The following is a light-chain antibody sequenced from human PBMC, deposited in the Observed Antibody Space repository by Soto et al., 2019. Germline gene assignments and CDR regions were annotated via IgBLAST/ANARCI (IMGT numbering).Light chain of an antibody. CDR2: AAS. Sequence: EIMLTQSPGSLSLSPGERATLSCRASQTVDSNYLTWYHQKPGQPPRLLIYAASTRATGIPDRFGGSGSGTDFTLTITMLEPGDFAVYYCQHYDTSSTTFGQGTKLEI. V-gene: IGKV3-20*01. CDR1: QTVDSNY. CDR3: QHYDTSSTT. J-gene: IGKJ2*01.